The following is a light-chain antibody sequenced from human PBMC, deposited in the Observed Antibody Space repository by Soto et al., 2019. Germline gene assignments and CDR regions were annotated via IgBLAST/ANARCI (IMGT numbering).Light chain of an antibody. J-gene: IGLJ1*01. Sequence: QSVLTQPPSASGTPGQRVTISCSGSSSNIGSNSVSWYQQLPGTAPKLLIYSNIQRPSGVPDRFSGSKSGTSASLAISGLQSEDDADYYCAAWDDSLNGYVFGTGTKVTVL. V-gene: IGLV1-44*01. CDR3: AAWDDSLNGYV. CDR2: SNI. CDR1: SSNIGSNS.